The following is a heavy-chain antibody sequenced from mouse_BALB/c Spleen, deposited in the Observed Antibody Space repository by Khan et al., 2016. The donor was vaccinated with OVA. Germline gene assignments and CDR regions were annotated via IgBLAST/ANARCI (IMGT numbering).Heavy chain of an antibody. Sequence: QVQLQQSGPELKKPGETVKISCKASGYSFTNYGMNWVKQAPGKGLKWMGWINTNTGEPSYAEEFKGRFAFSLETSAGTAYLQINNLKNETTAPYFCARRFRTAYPLYYYAMDYWGQGTSVTVSS. CDR3: ARRFRTAYPLYYYAMDY. V-gene: IGHV9-3*02. CDR2: INTNTGEP. CDR1: GYSFTNYG. J-gene: IGHJ4*01. D-gene: IGHD1-2*01.